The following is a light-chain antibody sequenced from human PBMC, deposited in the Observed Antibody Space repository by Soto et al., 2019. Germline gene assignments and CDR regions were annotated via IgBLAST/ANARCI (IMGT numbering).Light chain of an antibody. J-gene: IGKJ5*01. CDR2: GAS. CDR3: QQRNSWPPTFT. CDR1: QSISTN. Sequence: EIVMTQSPATLSVSPGERATLSCRASQSISTNLAWYQQKPGQAPRLLISGASTRATGIPARFSGSGSGTDFTLTISSLEPEDFAVYYCQQRNSWPPTFTFGQGTRLEI. V-gene: IGKV3-15*01.